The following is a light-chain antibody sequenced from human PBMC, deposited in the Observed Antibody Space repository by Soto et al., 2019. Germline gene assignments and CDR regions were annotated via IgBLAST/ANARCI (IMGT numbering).Light chain of an antibody. J-gene: IGKJ2*01. CDR2: AIS. Sequence: DIQMTQSPSSLAASVGDRITITCRASQTISNYLNWYQQKPGKAPKLLIYAISSLYGGVPSRFSGSGSGTDFTLTITSLQPEDFATYSCQQSYTTPHTCGQGTKLEI. CDR1: QTISNY. V-gene: IGKV1-39*01. CDR3: QQSYTTPHT.